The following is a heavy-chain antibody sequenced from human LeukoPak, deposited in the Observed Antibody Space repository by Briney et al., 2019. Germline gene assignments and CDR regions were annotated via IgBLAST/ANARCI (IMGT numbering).Heavy chain of an antibody. CDR2: IYYSGST. CDR1: GGSISSYY. V-gene: IGHV4-59*08. CDR3: ASMGGDYLRIFDY. J-gene: IGHJ4*02. D-gene: IGHD4-17*01. Sequence: SETLSLTCTVSGGSISSYYWSWIRQPPGKGLEWIGYIYYSGSTNYNPSLKSRVTISVDTSKNQFSLKLSSVTAADTAVYHCASMGGDYLRIFDYWGQGTLVTVSS.